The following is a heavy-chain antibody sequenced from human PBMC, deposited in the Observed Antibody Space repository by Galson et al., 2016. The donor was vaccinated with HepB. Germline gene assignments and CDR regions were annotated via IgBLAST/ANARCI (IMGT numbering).Heavy chain of an antibody. V-gene: IGHV3-30-3*01. CDR1: GFPFSGYP. J-gene: IGHJ6*03. Sequence: SLRLSCAASGFPFSGYPIHWVRQAPGKGLDWVASISYDGTKINYADSVKGRFTISRDNAKNSLYLQMNSLRAEDTAVYYCARKLRGYSSYLDVWGKGTTVTVSS. CDR3: ARKLRGYSSYLDV. D-gene: IGHD5-18*01. CDR2: ISYDGTKI.